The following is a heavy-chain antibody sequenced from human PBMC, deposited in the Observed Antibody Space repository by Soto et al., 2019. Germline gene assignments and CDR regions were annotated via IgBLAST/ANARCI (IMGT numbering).Heavy chain of an antibody. CDR3: AREEVRYYGMDV. Sequence: LRLSCAASGFTFSSYEMNWVRQAPGKGLEWVSYISSSGSTIYYADSVKGRFTISRDNAKNSLYLQMNSLRAEDTAVYYCAREEVRYYGMDVWGQGTTVTVSS. CDR2: ISSSGSTI. J-gene: IGHJ6*02. CDR1: GFTFSSYE. V-gene: IGHV3-48*03.